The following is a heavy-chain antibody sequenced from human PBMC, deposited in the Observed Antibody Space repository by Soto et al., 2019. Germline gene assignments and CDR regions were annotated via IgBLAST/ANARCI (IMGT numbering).Heavy chain of an antibody. J-gene: IGHJ6*02. V-gene: IGHV5-10-1*01. CDR2: IDPSDSYT. CDR1: GYSFTSYW. CDR3: ARGIAAAGTDYGMDV. D-gene: IGHD6-13*01. Sequence: GESLKISCNGSGYSFTSYWISWVRQMPGKGLEWMGRIDPSDSYTNYSPSFQGHVTISADKSISTAYLQWSSLKASDTAMYYCARGIAAAGTDYGMDVWGQGTTVTVSS.